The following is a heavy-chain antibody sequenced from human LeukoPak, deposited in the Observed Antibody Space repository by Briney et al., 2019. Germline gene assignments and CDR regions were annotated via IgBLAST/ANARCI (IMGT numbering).Heavy chain of an antibody. D-gene: IGHD2-2*01. CDR2: VSYSGTN. J-gene: IGHJ4*02. Sequence: SETLSLTCTVSGGSITSDDDYWGWIRQPPGKGLEWIGSVSYSGTNSYNPSLKSRVTISVDTSKNQFSLTLRSVTAADTAVYYCARDRRVCSSTSCPRSAFDIWGQGHLVTVSS. V-gene: IGHV4-39*07. CDR1: GGSITSDDDY. CDR3: ARDRRVCSSTSCPRSAFDI.